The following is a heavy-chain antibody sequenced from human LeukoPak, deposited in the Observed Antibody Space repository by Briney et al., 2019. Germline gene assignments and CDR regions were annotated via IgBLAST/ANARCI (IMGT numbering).Heavy chain of an antibody. D-gene: IGHD3-10*01. V-gene: IGHV4-59*12. CDR2: IYYSGST. Sequence: SETLSLTCTVSGGSISSYYWSWIRQPPGKGLEWIGYIYYSGSTNYNPSLKSRVTISVDTSKNQFSLKLSSVTAADTAVYYCARESYGSGIGYYYYMDVWGKGTTVTVSS. J-gene: IGHJ6*03. CDR3: ARESYGSGIGYYYYMDV. CDR1: GGSISSYY.